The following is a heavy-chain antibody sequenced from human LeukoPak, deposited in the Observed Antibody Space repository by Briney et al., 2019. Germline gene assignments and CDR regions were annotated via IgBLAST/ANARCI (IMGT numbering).Heavy chain of an antibody. J-gene: IGHJ4*02. D-gene: IGHD6-13*01. CDR2: ISSSSSTI. Sequence: PGGSLRLSSAASGFTFSSYSMNWVRQAPGKGLEWVSYISSSSSTIYYADSVKGRFTISRDNAKNSLYLQMNSLRAEDTAVYYCARTVGSSWSPIDYWGQGTLVTVSS. V-gene: IGHV3-48*01. CDR1: GFTFSSYS. CDR3: ARTVGSSWSPIDY.